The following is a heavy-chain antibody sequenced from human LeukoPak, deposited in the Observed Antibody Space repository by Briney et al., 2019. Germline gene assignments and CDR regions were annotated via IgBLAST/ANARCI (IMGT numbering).Heavy chain of an antibody. Sequence: SETLSLTCTVSGGSISKYYWSWIRQPPGKGLEWIGYMYYSGSTNYNPSLKSRVTISVDTSKNQFSLKLSSVTAADTAVYYCARKGREGPFDYWGQGILVTVSS. V-gene: IGHV4-59*12. CDR3: ARKGREGPFDY. J-gene: IGHJ4*02. CDR2: MYYSGST. CDR1: GGSISKYY.